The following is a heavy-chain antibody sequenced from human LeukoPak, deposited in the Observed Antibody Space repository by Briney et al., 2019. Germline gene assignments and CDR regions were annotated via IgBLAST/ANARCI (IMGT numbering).Heavy chain of an antibody. D-gene: IGHD3-22*01. V-gene: IGHV3-53*01. J-gene: IGHJ4*02. CDR1: GFTVSSNY. CDR3: ASPGRYYDSSGYDY. Sequence: GGSLRLSCAASGFTVSSNYMSWVRQAPGKGLEWVSVIYSVGSTYYADSVKGRFTISRDNSKNTLYLQMNSLRAEDTAVYYCASPGRYYDSSGYDYWGQGTLVTVSS. CDR2: IYSVGST.